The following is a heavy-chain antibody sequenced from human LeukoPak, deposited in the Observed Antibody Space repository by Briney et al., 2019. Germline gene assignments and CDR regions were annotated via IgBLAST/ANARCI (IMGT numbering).Heavy chain of an antibody. D-gene: IGHD1-26*01. Sequence: GGSLRLSCAASGFTFTNYWMTWVRQAPGKGLEWVANIKQDGSVKYYVDSVKGRFTISRDNAKNTLYMQMNSLRAEDTAVYYCVRDLGGRSGHWGQGTLVTVSS. V-gene: IGHV3-7*01. CDR1: GFTFTNYW. J-gene: IGHJ4*02. CDR2: IKQDGSVK. CDR3: VRDLGGRSGH.